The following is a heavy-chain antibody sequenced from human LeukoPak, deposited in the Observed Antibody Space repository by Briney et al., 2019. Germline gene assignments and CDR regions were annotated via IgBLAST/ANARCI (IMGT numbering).Heavy chain of an antibody. D-gene: IGHD2-15*01. Sequence: SETLSLTCAVSGYSISSGYYWGWIRQPPGKGLEWIGSIYHSGSTYYNPSLKSRVTISVDTSENQFSLKLSSVTAADTAVYYCAREGRIVCSGGSCYFDYWGQGTLVTVSS. CDR1: GYSISSGYY. J-gene: IGHJ4*02. V-gene: IGHV4-38-2*02. CDR2: IYHSGST. CDR3: AREGRIVCSGGSCYFDY.